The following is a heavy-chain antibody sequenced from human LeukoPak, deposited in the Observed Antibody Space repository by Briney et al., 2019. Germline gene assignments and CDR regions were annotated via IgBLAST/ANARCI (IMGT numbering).Heavy chain of an antibody. Sequence: GGSLRLSCAASGFTFSSIAKSWVRHAPGQGLALVSAISVDGSMGHCSDSVKGRFSISRDNSKNTLYLQMDSLRAEDTALYYCAQGSYGDYGGQLQNWGQGTLVTVSS. V-gene: IGHV3-23*01. D-gene: IGHD4-23*01. CDR1: GFTFSSIA. J-gene: IGHJ1*01. CDR2: ISVDGSMG. CDR3: AQGSYGDYGGQLQN.